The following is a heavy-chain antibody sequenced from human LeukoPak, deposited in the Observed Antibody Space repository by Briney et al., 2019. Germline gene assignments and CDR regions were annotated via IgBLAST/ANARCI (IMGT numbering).Heavy chain of an antibody. V-gene: IGHV4-4*07. CDR1: GGSISSYY. Sequence: SETLSLTCTVSGGSISSYYWTWIRQPAGKGLEWIGRIYTTGSTNYNPSLNSRVTMSVDTSKNQFSPKLSSVTAAGTAVYYCARLGDSGSGRFNWFDPWGQGTLVTVSS. CDR2: IYTTGST. D-gene: IGHD1-14*01. CDR3: ARLGDSGSGRFNWFDP. J-gene: IGHJ5*02.